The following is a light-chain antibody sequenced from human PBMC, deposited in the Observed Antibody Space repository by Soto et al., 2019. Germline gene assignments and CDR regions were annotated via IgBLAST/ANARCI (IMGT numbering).Light chain of an antibody. Sequence: IEFTQAPSSLSASVGARVTITCRASQSVAYWLAWYQQKPGKAPSLLIYDGSTLATGVPPRFSGGGFGTEFTLNISSVQPDDSALYYCQHYNTYSKAFGPGTKVDIK. V-gene: IGKV1-5*01. CDR1: QSVAYW. CDR2: DGS. J-gene: IGKJ3*01. CDR3: QHYNTYSKA.